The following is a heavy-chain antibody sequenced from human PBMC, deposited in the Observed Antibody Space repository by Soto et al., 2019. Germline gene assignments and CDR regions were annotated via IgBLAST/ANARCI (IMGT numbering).Heavy chain of an antibody. Sequence: EVQLLESGGGLVQPGGSLRLSCAASGFTFSSYGMSWVRQAPGTGLEWVSAISSSGCSACYADSVKGRFTTSRDKSKETLHPQINRLRAQDTAVYYCARGSTAPSYWGSGTLVTVSS. CDR2: ISSSGCSA. J-gene: IGHJ4*02. CDR3: ARGSTAPSY. V-gene: IGHV3-23*01. CDR1: GFTFSSYG.